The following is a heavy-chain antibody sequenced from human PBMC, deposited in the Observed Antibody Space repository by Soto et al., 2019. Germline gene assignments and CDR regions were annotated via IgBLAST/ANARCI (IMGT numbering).Heavy chain of an antibody. J-gene: IGHJ6*02. CDR1: GESLSGYY. V-gene: IGHV4-34*01. Sequence: QVQLQQWGAGLLKPSETLSLTCAVYGESLSGYYGNWIRQSPGKGLEWIGEINYSGNTNYNPSRKSRVTISRDTSKNQFSLNMSSVTAADTAVYYCARTRNLDVWGQGTTVIVSS. D-gene: IGHD1-1*01. CDR3: ARTRNLDV. CDR2: INYSGNT.